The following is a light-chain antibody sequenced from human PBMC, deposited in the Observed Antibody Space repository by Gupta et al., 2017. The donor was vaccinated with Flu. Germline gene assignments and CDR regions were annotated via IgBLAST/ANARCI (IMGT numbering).Light chain of an antibody. CDR1: RSITNF. V-gene: IGKV1-39*01. CDR2: VAS. CDR3: QQSDSSPWG. J-gene: IGKJ2*03. Sequence: DIQLTQSPSSLSTSVGDRVTITCRASRSITNFLNWYQQKPGEAPKLLIYVASNLQRGVPSRFSGSGSGTEFTLTISRLQPEDLATYYCQQSDSSPWGFGQGTTVEIK.